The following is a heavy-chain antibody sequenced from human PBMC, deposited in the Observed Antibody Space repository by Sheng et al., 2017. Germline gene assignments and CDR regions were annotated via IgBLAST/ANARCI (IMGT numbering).Heavy chain of an antibody. Sequence: EVRLVESGGGLIKPGGSLRLSCAASGFSFSITWMSWVRQAPGKGLEWVGRIKSKTDGGTTDYAAPVKGRFTISRDNSKDMLFLQMNSLKTEDSAVYYCTTDQVGFGMDVWGRGTTVIVSS. CDR1: GFSFSITW. J-gene: IGHJ6*02. CDR2: IKSKTDGGTT. D-gene: IGHD1-26*01. CDR3: TTDQVGFGMDV. V-gene: IGHV3-15*01.